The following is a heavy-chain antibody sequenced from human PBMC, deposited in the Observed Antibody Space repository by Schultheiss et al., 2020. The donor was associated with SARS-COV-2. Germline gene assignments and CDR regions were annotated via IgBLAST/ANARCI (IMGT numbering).Heavy chain of an antibody. J-gene: IGHJ4*02. V-gene: IGHV3-23*01. D-gene: IGHD3-22*01. CDR1: GFTFSSYA. CDR3: ARPSTPPGYDSSGYYPPDY. Sequence: GGSLRLSCAASGFTFSSYAMSWVRQAPGKGLEWVSAISGSGGSTYYADSVKGRFTISRDNSKNTLYLQMNSLRAEDTAVYYCARPSTPPGYDSSGYYPPDYWGQGTLVTVSS. CDR2: ISGSGGST.